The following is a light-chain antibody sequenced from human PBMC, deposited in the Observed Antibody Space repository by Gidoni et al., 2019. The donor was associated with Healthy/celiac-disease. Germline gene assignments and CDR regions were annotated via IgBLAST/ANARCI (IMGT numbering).Light chain of an antibody. CDR2: WAS. V-gene: IGKV4-1*01. J-gene: IGKJ2*01. Sequence: DIVMTQSPDSLAVSLGERATINCKSSQSVLYSSKNKNYLAWYQQKPGQPPKLLIYWASTRESGVPDRFSGSGSGTDFTLTISSLQAEAVAVYYCQQYYSTPYTFGQGTKLEIK. CDR1: QSVLYSSKNKNY. CDR3: QQYYSTPYT.